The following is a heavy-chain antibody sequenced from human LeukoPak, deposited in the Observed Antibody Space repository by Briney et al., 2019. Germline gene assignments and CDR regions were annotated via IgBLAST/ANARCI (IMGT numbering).Heavy chain of an antibody. CDR1: GYTFTTYG. D-gene: IGHD3-22*01. CDR3: ARQHSSGYYSPHYYYGMDV. V-gene: IGHV1-18*01. Sequence: ASVKVSCKASGYTFTTYGISWVRQAPGQGLEWMAWISAYKGNTNYAQKLQGRVTMTTETSTSTAYMELRSLRSDDTAVYYCARQHSSGYYSPHYYYGMDVWGQGTTVTVSS. CDR2: ISAYKGNT. J-gene: IGHJ6*02.